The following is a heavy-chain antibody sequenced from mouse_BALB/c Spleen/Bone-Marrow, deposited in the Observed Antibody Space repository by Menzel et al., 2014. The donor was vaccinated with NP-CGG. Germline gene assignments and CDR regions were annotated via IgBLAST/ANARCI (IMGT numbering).Heavy chain of an antibody. CDR3: ARKITTVDYAMDY. J-gene: IGHJ4*01. Sequence: VQLQQSGAELAKPGASVKMSCKASGYTFTSYWMHWVKQRPGQGLEWIGYINPSTGYTEYNQKFKDKATLTADKSSSTAYMQLSRMTYEDSAVYYCARKITTVDYAMDYWGQGTSVTVSS. D-gene: IGHD1-1*01. V-gene: IGHV1-7*01. CDR2: INPSTGYT. CDR1: GYTFTSYW.